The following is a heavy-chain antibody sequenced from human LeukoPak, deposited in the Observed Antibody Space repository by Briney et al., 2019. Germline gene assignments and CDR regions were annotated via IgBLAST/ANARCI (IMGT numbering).Heavy chain of an antibody. D-gene: IGHD3-3*01. CDR3: ATITIRLGY. CDR2: MYYSGST. CDR1: GGSISSSIYY. Sequence: SETLSLTCTVSGGSISSSIYYWGWIRQPPGKGLEWIGNMYYSGSTYYNPSLKSRITMSVDTSKNQFSLKLTSVTAADTAVYYCATITIRLGYWGQGTLVTVSS. J-gene: IGHJ4*02. V-gene: IGHV4-39*07.